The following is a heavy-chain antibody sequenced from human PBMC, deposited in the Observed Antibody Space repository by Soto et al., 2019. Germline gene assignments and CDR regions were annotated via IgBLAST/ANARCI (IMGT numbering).Heavy chain of an antibody. CDR1: GFTFSSYS. CDR3: ARDLASSSWYLGGMDV. Sequence: GGSLRLSCAASGFTFSSYSMNWVRQAPGKGLEWVSYISSSSSTIYYADSVKGRFTISRDNAKNSLYLQMNSLRGEDTAVYYCARDLASSSWYLGGMDVWGQGTTVTVSS. V-gene: IGHV3-48*01. D-gene: IGHD6-13*01. J-gene: IGHJ6*02. CDR2: ISSSSSTI.